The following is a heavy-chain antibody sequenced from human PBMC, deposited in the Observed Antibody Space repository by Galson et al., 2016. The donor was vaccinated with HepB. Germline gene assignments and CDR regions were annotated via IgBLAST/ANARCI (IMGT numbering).Heavy chain of an antibody. CDR3: ARQKIGVVVMDS. J-gene: IGHJ4*02. CDR1: GGIFTSYA. CDR2: IVPVFGST. Sequence: SVKVSCKAFGGIFTSYAVSWVRQVPGQRPEWMGAIVPVFGSTNYAEKFQGRVTITADKSTSTAYMELSSLTSDDTGVYFCARQKIGVVVMDSWGRGTLVTVSS. D-gene: IGHD3-3*01. V-gene: IGHV1-69*06.